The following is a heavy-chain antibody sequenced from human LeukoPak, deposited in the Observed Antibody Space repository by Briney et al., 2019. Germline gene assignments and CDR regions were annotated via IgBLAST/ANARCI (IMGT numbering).Heavy chain of an antibody. V-gene: IGHV3-23*01. J-gene: IGHJ6*03. Sequence: GGSLRLSCAASGFTFSSYAMTWVRQAPGKGLEWVSAISGSGGSTYYADSVKGRFTISRDNSKNTLYLQMNSLRAEDTALYYCAKGGSRPGVYNYYMDVWGKGTTVTVSS. CDR1: GFTFSSYA. CDR3: AKGGSRPGVYNYYMDV. CDR2: ISGSGGST. D-gene: IGHD3-10*01.